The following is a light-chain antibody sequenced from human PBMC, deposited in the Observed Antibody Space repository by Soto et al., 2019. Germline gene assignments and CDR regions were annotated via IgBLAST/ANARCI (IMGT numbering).Light chain of an antibody. V-gene: IGLV1-40*01. J-gene: IGLJ3*02. CDR2: DRT. CDR1: RSNIGAYD. CDR3: QSYDHRLGGWV. Sequence: QSVLTQPPSLSGARGQRVTISCTGSRSNIGAYDVHWYQHLPGTAPKLLIYDRTDRPSGVPDRFSGTKSGTSASLAITGLQAEDETDYDCQSYDHRLGGWVFGGGTKLTVL.